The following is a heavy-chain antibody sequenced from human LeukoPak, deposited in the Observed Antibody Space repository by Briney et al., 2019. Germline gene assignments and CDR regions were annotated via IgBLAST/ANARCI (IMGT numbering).Heavy chain of an antibody. CDR2: IKQDGSDK. CDR1: GFTFSNYA. CDR3: ARGDGSSSGLYFDS. V-gene: IGHV3-7*01. D-gene: IGHD6-6*01. Sequence: GGSLRLSCAASGFTFSNYAMRWVRQAPGRGLEWVANIKQDGSDKYYVDSVKGRFTVSRDNAYSSLYLQMNNLRAEDTALYYCARGDGSSSGLYFDSWGQGILVTVSS. J-gene: IGHJ4*02.